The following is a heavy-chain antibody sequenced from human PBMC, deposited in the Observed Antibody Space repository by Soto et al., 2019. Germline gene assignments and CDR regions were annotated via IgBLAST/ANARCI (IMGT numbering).Heavy chain of an antibody. V-gene: IGHV1-46*01. D-gene: IGHD3-3*01. J-gene: IGHJ5*02. Sequence: ASVKVSCKASGYSFTNNDVTWVRQAPGQGLEWMGVINPHGGSTKYAQKFQGRVTMTRDTSRSTVYMELRSLRSDDTAIYYCARSSGGNFGIIIEGSNWFDPWGQGTLVTVSS. CDR1: GYSFTNND. CDR3: ARSSGGNFGIIIEGSNWFDP. CDR2: INPHGGST.